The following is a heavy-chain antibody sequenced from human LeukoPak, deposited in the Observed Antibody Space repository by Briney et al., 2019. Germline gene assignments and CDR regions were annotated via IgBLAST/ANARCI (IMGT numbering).Heavy chain of an antibody. J-gene: IGHJ4*02. CDR1: RFTFSSYS. CDR3: ARGSIQQQLVLEDRGYPYYFEH. Sequence: NPGGSLRLSCAASRFTFSSYSMNWVRQAPGKGLEWVSSISSSGNYIYYADSVKGRFTISRDNAKNSLYLQMNSLRAEDTAVYYCARGSIQQQLVLEDRGYPYYFEHWGQGTLVTVSS. D-gene: IGHD6-13*01. V-gene: IGHV3-21*01. CDR2: ISSSGNYI.